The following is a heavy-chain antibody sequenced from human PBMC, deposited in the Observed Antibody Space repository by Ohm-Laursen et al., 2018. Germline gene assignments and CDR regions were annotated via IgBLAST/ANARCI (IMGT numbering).Heavy chain of an antibody. V-gene: IGHV4-38-2*02. CDR3: ARDPRVYYYGMDV. Sequence: SDTLSLTCAVSGYSISSGYYWGWIRQPPGKGLEWIGSIYHSGSTYYNPSLKSRVTISVDTSKNQFSLKLSSVTAADTAVYYCARDPRVYYYGMDVWGQGTTVTVSS. CDR1: GYSISSGYY. CDR2: IYHSGST. J-gene: IGHJ6*02.